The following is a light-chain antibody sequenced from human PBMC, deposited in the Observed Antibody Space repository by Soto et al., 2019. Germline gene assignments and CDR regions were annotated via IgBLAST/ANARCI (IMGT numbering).Light chain of an antibody. J-gene: IGKJ4*01. CDR3: QQYDDLPSLT. CDR2: DTS. CDR1: QDISNY. V-gene: IGKV1-33*01. Sequence: DIQRTQSPSSLSASVGDRVTITCQASQDISNYLNWYQQKPGKAPKLLIYDTSSLQTGVPSRFSGSGSGTDFTFTISSLQPEDIATYYCQQYDDLPSLTFGGGTKVDIK.